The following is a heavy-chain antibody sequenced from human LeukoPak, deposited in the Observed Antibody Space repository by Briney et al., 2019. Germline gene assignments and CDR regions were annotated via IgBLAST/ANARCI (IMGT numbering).Heavy chain of an antibody. CDR1: GYTFTSYD. J-gene: IGHJ3*02. D-gene: IGHD6-19*01. CDR2: INPNSGGT. Sequence: ASVKVSCKASGYTFTSYDINWVRQATGQGLEWMGWINPNSGGTNYAQKFQGRVTMTRDTSISTAYMELSRLRSDDTAVYYCARLGYSSILDAFDIWGQGTMVTVSS. V-gene: IGHV1-2*02. CDR3: ARLGYSSILDAFDI.